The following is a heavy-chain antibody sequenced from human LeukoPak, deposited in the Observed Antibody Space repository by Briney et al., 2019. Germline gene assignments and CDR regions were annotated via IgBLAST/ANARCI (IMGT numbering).Heavy chain of an antibody. D-gene: IGHD3-22*01. CDR1: GGSFSGYY. CDR3: ARHYYDNSGFLSYFDY. J-gene: IGHJ4*02. CDR2: IYYSGST. Sequence: SETLSVACAVYGGSFSGYYWGWIRQPPGKGLEWIGNIYYSGSTYYNPSLRSRVTVSVDTSKNQFSLKLSSVTAADTAVYYCARHYYDNSGFLSYFDYWGQGTLVTVSS. V-gene: IGHV4-34*01.